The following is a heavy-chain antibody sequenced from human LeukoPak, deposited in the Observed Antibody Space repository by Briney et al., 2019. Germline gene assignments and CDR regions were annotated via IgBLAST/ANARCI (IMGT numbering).Heavy chain of an antibody. V-gene: IGHV3-66*01. D-gene: IGHD3-10*01. CDR2: IYSGGST. CDR1: GFTVSSNY. Sequence: GSLRLSCAASGFTVSSNYMSWVRQAPGKGLEWVSVIYSGGSTYYADSVKGRFTISRDNSKNTLYLQMNSLRAEDTAVYYCASGRGRSKYGTDVWGQGTTVTVSS. CDR3: ASGRGRSKYGTDV. J-gene: IGHJ6*02.